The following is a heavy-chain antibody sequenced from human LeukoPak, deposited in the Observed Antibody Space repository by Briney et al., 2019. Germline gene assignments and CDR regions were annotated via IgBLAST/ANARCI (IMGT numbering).Heavy chain of an antibody. CDR2: IYYSGST. D-gene: IGHD6-6*01. CDR3: ARDVSSSSLSGFDY. J-gene: IGHJ4*02. V-gene: IGHV4-39*07. CDR1: GGSISSSSYY. Sequence: SETLSLTCTVSGGSISSSSYYWGWIRQPPGKGLEWIGSIYYSGSTYYNPSLKSRVTISVDTSKNQFSLKLSSVTAADTAVYYCARDVSSSSLSGFDYWGQGTLVTVSS.